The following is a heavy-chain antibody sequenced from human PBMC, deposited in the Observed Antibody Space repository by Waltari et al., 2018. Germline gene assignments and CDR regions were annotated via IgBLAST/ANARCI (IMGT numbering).Heavy chain of an antibody. CDR2: IYYSGST. D-gene: IGHD2-15*01. J-gene: IGHJ4*02. CDR3: ARLSLRDSHYYFDY. CDR1: GGSISSNNYY. Sequence: VSGGSISSNNYYWGWIRQPPGKGLEWIGSIYYSGSTYYNPSLKSRVTISVDTSNNQFSLKLSSVTAADTTVYYCARLSLRDSHYYFDYWGQGTLVTVSS. V-gene: IGHV4-39*01.